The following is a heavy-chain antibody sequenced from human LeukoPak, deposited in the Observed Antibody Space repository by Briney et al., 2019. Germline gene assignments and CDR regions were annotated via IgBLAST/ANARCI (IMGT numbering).Heavy chain of an antibody. CDR2: ISSSGSTI. D-gene: IGHD3-10*02. CDR1: GFTVSSNY. J-gene: IGHJ6*04. Sequence: GGSLRLSCAASGFTVSSNYMSWVRQVPGKGLEWVSYISSSGSTIYYADSVKGRFTISRDNAKNSLYLQMNSLRAEDTAVYYCAELGITMIGGVWGKGTTVTISS. V-gene: IGHV3-11*04. CDR3: AELGITMIGGV.